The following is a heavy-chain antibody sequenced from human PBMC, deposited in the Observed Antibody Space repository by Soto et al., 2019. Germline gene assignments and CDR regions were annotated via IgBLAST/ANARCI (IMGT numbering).Heavy chain of an antibody. D-gene: IGHD3-3*01. CDR1: GYTFTSYA. Sequence: QVQLVQSGAEVKKPGASVKVSCKDSGYTFTSYAMHWVRQAPGQRLEWMGWINAGNGNTKYSQKFQGRVTITRDTSASSAYMELSSLRSEDTAVFYCAIDRDYDFWIGPFDYWGQGTLATVSS. CDR2: INAGNGNT. V-gene: IGHV1-3*01. J-gene: IGHJ4*02. CDR3: AIDRDYDFWIGPFDY.